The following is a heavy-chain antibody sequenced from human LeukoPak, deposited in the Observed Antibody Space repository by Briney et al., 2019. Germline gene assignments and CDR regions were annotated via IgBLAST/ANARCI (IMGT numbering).Heavy chain of an antibody. Sequence: PSETLSLTCAVYGGSFSGYYWSWIRQPPGKGLEWIGEINHSGSTNYNPSLKSRVTISVDTSKNQFSLKLSSVTAADTAVYYCARGLAYGSGTYFDYWGQGTLVTVSS. CDR3: ARGLAYGSGTYFDY. D-gene: IGHD3-10*01. J-gene: IGHJ4*02. CDR1: GGSFSGYY. CDR2: INHSGST. V-gene: IGHV4-34*01.